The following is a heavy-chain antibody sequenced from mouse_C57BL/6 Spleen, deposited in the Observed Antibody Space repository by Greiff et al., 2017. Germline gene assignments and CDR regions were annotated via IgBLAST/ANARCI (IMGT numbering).Heavy chain of an antibody. Sequence: VQGVESGPGLVAPSQSLSITCPVSGFSLTSYGVHWVRQPPGKGLAWLVVIWSDGSTPSNSAPQSRLSLSKDKSKSQVFLKMNSRQADDTAMYYCARHGGSIYSMDYWGQGTSVTVS. CDR3: ARHGGSIYSMDY. CDR2: IWSDGST. J-gene: IGHJ4*01. D-gene: IGHD2-1*01. CDR1: GFSLTSYG. V-gene: IGHV2-6-1*01.